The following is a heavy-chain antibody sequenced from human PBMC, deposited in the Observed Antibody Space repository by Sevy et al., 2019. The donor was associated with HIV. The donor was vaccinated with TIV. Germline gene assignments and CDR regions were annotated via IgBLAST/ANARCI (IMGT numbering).Heavy chain of an antibody. V-gene: IGHV4-30-4*01. CDR1: AGSISSGDYY. J-gene: IGHJ6*04. CDR3: AREANIVATILDV. Sequence: SETLSLTCTVSAGSISSGDYYWSWIRQPPGKGLEWIGYIYYSGSTYYNPSLKSRVTISVDTSKNQFSLKLSSVTAADTAVYYCAREANIVATILDVWGKGTTVTVSS. CDR2: IYYSGST. D-gene: IGHD5-12*01.